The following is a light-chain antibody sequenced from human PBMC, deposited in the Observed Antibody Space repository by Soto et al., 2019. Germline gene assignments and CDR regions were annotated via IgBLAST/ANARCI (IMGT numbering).Light chain of an antibody. J-gene: IGLJ3*02. V-gene: IGLV2-14*03. CDR2: EVT. CDR1: DSDIGSYNY. CDR3: SSYTSGSML. Sequence: QSALAQPASVSGSPGQSLTISCTGTDSDIGSYNYVSWYQQPPGKAPKLIIYEVTNRPSGVSDRFSGSKSANTASLTISGLQAEDEADYYCSSYTSGSMLFGGGTKLTVL.